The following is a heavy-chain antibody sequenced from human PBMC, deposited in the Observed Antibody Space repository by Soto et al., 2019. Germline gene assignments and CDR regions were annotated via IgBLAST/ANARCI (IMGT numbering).Heavy chain of an antibody. J-gene: IGHJ6*03. Sequence: SETLSLTCAVYGGSFSGYYWSWIRQPPGKGLEWIGEINHSGSTNYNPSLKSRVTISVDTSKNQFSLKLSSVTAADTAVYYCARGNSDSVGISSGWFGESLYYYMDVWGKGTTVTVSS. V-gene: IGHV4-34*01. CDR2: INHSGST. D-gene: IGHD3-10*01. CDR3: ARGNSDSVGISSGWFGESLYYYMDV. CDR1: GGSFSGYY.